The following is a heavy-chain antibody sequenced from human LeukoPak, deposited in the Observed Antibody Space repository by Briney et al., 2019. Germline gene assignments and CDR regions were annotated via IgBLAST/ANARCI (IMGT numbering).Heavy chain of an antibody. J-gene: IGHJ5*02. CDR3: ARDALRNRHWGAWFDP. CDR1: GYTFTVCC. D-gene: IGHD7-27*01. Sequence: VASVKVSCKASGYTFTVCCMHWVRQAPGQGLEWMGWINPNSGGTNYAQKFQGRVTMTRDTSISTAYMELSRLRSDDTAVYYCARDALRNRHWGAWFDPWGQGTLVTVSS. V-gene: IGHV1-2*02. CDR2: INPNSGGT.